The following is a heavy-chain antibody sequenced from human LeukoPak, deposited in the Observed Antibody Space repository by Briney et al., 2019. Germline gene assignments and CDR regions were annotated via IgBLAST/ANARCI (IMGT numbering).Heavy chain of an antibody. Sequence: GGSLKLSCAASGFTFSGSDMHWVRQASGKGLEWVARIRSKANNYATAYAASVKGRFTVSRDDSKNTAYLQVNSLKTEDTAVYYCTSPKADSSYYGLDVWGQGTTVTVSS. D-gene: IGHD6-19*01. J-gene: IGHJ6*02. CDR3: TSPKADSSYYGLDV. V-gene: IGHV3-73*01. CDR2: IRSKANNYAT. CDR1: GFTFSGSD.